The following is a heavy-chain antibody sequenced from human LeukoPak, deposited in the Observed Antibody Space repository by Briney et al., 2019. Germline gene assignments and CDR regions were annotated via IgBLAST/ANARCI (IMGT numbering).Heavy chain of an antibody. CDR1: GYTFTSYX. D-gene: IGHD6-13*01. Sequence: ASVXVSCKASGYTFTSYXMNWVRRAXXQGLXGMGGINTNTGNPTYAQGFTGRFVFSLDTSVSTAYLQISSLKAEDTAVYYCASGHAATPDYWGQGTLVTVSS. CDR3: ASGHAATPDY. CDR2: INTNTGNP. J-gene: IGHJ4*02. V-gene: IGHV7-4-1*02.